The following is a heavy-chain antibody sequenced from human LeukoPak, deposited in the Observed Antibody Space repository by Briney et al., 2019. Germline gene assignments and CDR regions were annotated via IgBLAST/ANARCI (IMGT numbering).Heavy chain of an antibody. J-gene: IGHJ4*02. CDR2: IYYSGST. Sequence: PSETLSLTCTVSGGSVSSGSYYWSWIRQAPGKGLEWIGYIYYSGSTNYNPSLKSRVTISVDTSKNQFSLKLSSVTAADTAVYYCARGPGIAAAGPGSWGQGTLVTVSS. CDR3: ARGPGIAAAGPGS. CDR1: GGSVSSGSYY. V-gene: IGHV4-61*01. D-gene: IGHD6-13*01.